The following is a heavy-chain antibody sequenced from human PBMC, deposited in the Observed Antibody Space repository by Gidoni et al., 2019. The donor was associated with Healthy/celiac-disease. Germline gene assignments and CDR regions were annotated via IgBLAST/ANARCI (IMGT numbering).Heavy chain of an antibody. D-gene: IGHD6-13*01. V-gene: IGHV3-66*01. CDR3: ARDPSSSGAFDI. CDR1: GFTFSSNY. J-gene: IGHJ3*02. CDR2: IYSGGST. Sequence: EVQLVESGGGLVQPGGSLSLSCAASGFTFSSNYMSWVRQAPGKGLEWVSVIYSGGSTYYADSVKGRFTISRDNSKNTLYLQMNSLRAEDTAVYYCARDPSSSGAFDIWGQGTMVTVSS.